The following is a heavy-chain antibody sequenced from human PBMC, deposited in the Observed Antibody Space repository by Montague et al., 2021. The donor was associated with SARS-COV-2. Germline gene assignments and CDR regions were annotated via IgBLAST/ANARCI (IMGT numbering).Heavy chain of an antibody. Sequence: SLRLSCAASGFTFSSSALSWVRQAPGKGLEWVSNIYGATGRTFYADSVKGRFTMSRENSKNTLYLQMNSLRVDDTAVYYCAKIGSVFPWGQGTLVTVSS. D-gene: IGHD2-8*01. J-gene: IGHJ4*02. CDR1: GFTFSSSA. V-gene: IGHV3-23*03. CDR2: IYGATGRT. CDR3: AKIGSVFP.